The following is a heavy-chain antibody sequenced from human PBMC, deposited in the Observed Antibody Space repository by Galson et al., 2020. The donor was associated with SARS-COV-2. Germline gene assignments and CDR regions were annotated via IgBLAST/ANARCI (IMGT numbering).Heavy chain of an antibody. CDR1: GFTFSSYN. J-gene: IGHJ4*02. Sequence: GESLKISCAASGFTFSSYNMNWVRQAPGKGLEWVSFITSSSTTYYADSVKGRFTISRDNAKNSLYLQMSGLRDDDTASYYCSRGLSSSWPFSDFWGQGALVTVSS. CDR3: SRGLSSSWPFSDF. V-gene: IGHV3-48*02. D-gene: IGHD6-13*01. CDR2: ITSSSTT.